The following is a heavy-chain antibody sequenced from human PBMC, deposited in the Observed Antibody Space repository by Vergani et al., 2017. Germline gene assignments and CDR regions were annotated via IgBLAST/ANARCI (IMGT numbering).Heavy chain of an antibody. CDR3: VKGKGTFEN. CDR1: GFTFSACP. CDR2: ISARYPST. D-gene: IGHD1-7*01. Sequence: VQLVESGGGVVQPGGSVRLSCAASGFTFSACPMTWVRQAPGKGLEWVSAISARYPSTYYADSVKGRFTISRDNSKNMLYLQMNSLRPEDTAVYYCVKGKGTFENWGQGTLVTVSS. V-gene: IGHV3-23*04. J-gene: IGHJ4*02.